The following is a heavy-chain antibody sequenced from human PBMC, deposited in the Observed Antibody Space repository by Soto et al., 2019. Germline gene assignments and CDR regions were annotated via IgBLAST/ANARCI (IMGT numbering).Heavy chain of an antibody. V-gene: IGHV3-33*01. CDR3: AFGNLSYYFDY. D-gene: IGHD3-16*01. CDR1: GFTFSGFG. J-gene: IGHJ4*02. CDR2: IWYDGSDK. Sequence: GWSLRLSCAASGFTFSGFGMHWVRQAPGKGLEWVAIIWYDGSDKYYADSVRGRFTISRDNSKNTLSLQMNSLRAEDTAVYHCAFGNLSYYFDYWGQGTPVTVSS.